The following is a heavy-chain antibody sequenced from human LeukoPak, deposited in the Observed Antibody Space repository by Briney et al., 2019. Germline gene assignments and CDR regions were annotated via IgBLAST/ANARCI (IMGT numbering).Heavy chain of an antibody. CDR2: ISSGSVYL. CDR1: GITFNSYS. Sequence: GGSLRLSCVASGITFNSYSMNWVRQAPGKGLEWVAHISSGSVYLHYADSVKGRFTISKDNAKNSLYLQMNRLRAEDTAIYLCASVPPTGYYYMDVWGKGTTVTVS. V-gene: IGHV3-21*01. J-gene: IGHJ6*03. CDR3: ASVPPTGYYYMDV. D-gene: IGHD2-2*01.